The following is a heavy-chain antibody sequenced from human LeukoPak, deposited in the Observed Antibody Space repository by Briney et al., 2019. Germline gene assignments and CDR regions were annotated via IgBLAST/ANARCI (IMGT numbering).Heavy chain of an antibody. D-gene: IGHD6-13*01. CDR3: ARGTKIAAAGNY. V-gene: IGHV4-59*01. Sequence: SETLSPTCTVSGGSISSYYWSWIRQPPGKGLEWIGYIYYSGSTNYNPSLKSRVTISVDTSKNQFSLKLSSVTAADTAVYYCARGTKIAAAGNYWGQGTLVTVSS. CDR2: IYYSGST. CDR1: GGSISSYY. J-gene: IGHJ4*02.